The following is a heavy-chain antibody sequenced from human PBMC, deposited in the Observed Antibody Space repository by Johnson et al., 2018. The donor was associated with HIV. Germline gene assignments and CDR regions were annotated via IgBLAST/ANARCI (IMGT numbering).Heavy chain of an antibody. CDR1: GFTFDDYG. V-gene: IGHV3-20*04. D-gene: IGHD4-17*01. CDR3: VKEASRGTVTQAPDAFDI. Sequence: VQLVESGGGVARPGGSLRLSCVASGFTFDDYGMSCVRQPPGKGLEWVSGINWHGGSTAYADSVKGRFTIYRDNAKNSLYLQMTSLRVEDTAVYYCVKEASRGTVTQAPDAFDIWGQGTKVTVSS. CDR2: INWHGGST. J-gene: IGHJ3*02.